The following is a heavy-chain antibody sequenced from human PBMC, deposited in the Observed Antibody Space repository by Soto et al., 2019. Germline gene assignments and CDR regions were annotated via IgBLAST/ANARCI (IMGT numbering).Heavy chain of an antibody. CDR2: IYYSGST. J-gene: IGHJ6*02. V-gene: IGHV4-59*08. CDR3: ARQIAGGDYYGMDV. CDR1: GGSISSYY. Sequence: SETLSLTCSVSGGSISSYYWSWIRQPPGKGLEWIGYIYYSGSTNYNPSLKSRVTISVDTSKNQFSLKLSSVTAADTAVYYCARQIAGGDYYGMDVWGQGTTVTVSS. D-gene: IGHD3-10*01.